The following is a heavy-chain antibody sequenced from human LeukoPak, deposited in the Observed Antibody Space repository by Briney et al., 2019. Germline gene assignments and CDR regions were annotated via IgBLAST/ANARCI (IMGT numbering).Heavy chain of an antibody. J-gene: IGHJ5*02. CDR1: GGSFSGYY. CDR3: ARGRYSYGDNWFDP. Sequence: SETLSLTCAVYGGSFSGYYWSWIRQPPGKGLEWIGEINHSGSTKYNPSLKSRVTISVDTSKNQFSLKLSSVTAADTAVYYCARGRYSYGDNWFDPWGQGTLVTVSS. D-gene: IGHD5-18*01. V-gene: IGHV4-34*01. CDR2: INHSGST.